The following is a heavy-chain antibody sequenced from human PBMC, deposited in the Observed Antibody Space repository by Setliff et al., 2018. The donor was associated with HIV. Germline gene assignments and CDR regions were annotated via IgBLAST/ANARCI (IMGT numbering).Heavy chain of an antibody. CDR1: GYIFTMYT. Sequence: ASVKVSCKASGYIFTMYTMYWVRQAPGQRLEWMGRINTVNGNTKYSQNFQGRVTITRDTSANTANMELSSLRSEDTAVYYCARETAGSGSGSFGFWGQGTLVTVSS. CDR3: ARETAGSGSGSFGF. V-gene: IGHV1-3*04. CDR2: INTVNGNT. D-gene: IGHD3-10*01. J-gene: IGHJ4*02.